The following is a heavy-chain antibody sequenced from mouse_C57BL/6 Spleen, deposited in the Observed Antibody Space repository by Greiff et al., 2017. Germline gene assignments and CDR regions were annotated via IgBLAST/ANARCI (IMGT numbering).Heavy chain of an antibody. CDR1: GYTFTSYC. CDR3: ANWGRRRYALEV. J-gene: IGHJ1*01. Sequence: QVQLQQPGAELARPGASVKLSCKASGYTFTSYCISWVKQRPGQGLEWIGEIYPSSGNTYYNEKFKGKATLTADTSSSTAYMQLSSLTSEDSAVXLCANWGRRRYALEVWGEGTTLTVSS. V-gene: IGHV1-81*01. D-gene: IGHD4-1*01. CDR2: IYPSSGNT.